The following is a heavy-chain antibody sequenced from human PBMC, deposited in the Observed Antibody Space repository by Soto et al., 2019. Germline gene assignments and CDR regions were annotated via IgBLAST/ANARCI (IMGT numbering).Heavy chain of an antibody. J-gene: IGHJ4*02. Sequence: GGSLRLSWAASRFTFSDYYMSWIRQAPGKGLEWVSYISSSGSTIYYADSVKGRFTISRDNAKNSLYLQMNSLRAEDTAVYYCAGVFDYGAYFEYWGQGTLVTVSS. D-gene: IGHD4-17*01. CDR3: AGVFDYGAYFEY. V-gene: IGHV3-11*01. CDR1: RFTFSDYY. CDR2: ISSSGSTI.